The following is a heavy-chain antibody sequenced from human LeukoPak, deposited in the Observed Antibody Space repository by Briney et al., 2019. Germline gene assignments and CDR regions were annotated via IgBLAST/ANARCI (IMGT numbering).Heavy chain of an antibody. J-gene: IGHJ5*02. V-gene: IGHV4-61*02. Sequence: SQSLSLACIVYGGSISSGSYYWSWIRDPGGIGLEWIGRTFTSRSTHYNPSLKSRVTLSVDTSKQQFSLRLSSVTAPDTAVYFCARDSAYCGGDCPPVGFDPWGHGTLVTVSS. D-gene: IGHD2-21*02. CDR2: TFTSRST. CDR3: ARDSAYCGGDCPPVGFDP. CDR1: GGSISSGSYY.